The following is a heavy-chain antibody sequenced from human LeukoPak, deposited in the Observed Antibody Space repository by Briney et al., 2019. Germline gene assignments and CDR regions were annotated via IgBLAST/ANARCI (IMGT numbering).Heavy chain of an antibody. CDR2: ISGSGGST. J-gene: IGHJ4*02. CDR1: GFTFTSYA. CDR3: AISHDSPYRFSQLWPRSNPPDDY. V-gene: IGHV3-23*01. D-gene: IGHD5-18*01. Sequence: RGSLRHSCAASGFTFTSYAMSWVRPAPGKGLEWVSAISGSGGSTYYADSVKGRFTLSREKSKNTLYLQMNSLRAEDTAVYYGAISHDSPYRFSQLWPRSNPPDDYWGQGTLVTVSS.